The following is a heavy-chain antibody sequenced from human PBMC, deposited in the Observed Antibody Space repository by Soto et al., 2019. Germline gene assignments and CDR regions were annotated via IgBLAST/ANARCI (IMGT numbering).Heavy chain of an antibody. V-gene: IGHV1-46*01. J-gene: IGHJ6*02. Sequence: ASVKVSCKASGYTFTSYYMHWVRQAPGQGLEWMGIINPSGGSTSYAQKFQGRVTMTRDTSTSTVYMELSSLRSEDTAVYYCAIDIVLVLAAPSYYGMDVWGQGTTVTVSS. D-gene: IGHD2-2*01. CDR2: INPSGGST. CDR3: AIDIVLVLAAPSYYGMDV. CDR1: GYTFTSYY.